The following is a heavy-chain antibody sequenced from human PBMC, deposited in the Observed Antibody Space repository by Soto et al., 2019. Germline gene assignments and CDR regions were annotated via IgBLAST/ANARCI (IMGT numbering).Heavy chain of an antibody. CDR2: INAGNGNT. V-gene: IGHV1-3*01. CDR1: GYTFTSYA. CDR3: VSPQSSGWFVDAFDI. Sequence: ASVKVSCKASGYTFTSYAMHWVRQAPGQRLEWMGWINAGNGNTKYSQKFQGRVTITRDTSASTAYMELSSLRSEDTAVYYCVSPQSSGWFVDAFDIWGQGTMVTVSS. J-gene: IGHJ3*02. D-gene: IGHD6-19*01.